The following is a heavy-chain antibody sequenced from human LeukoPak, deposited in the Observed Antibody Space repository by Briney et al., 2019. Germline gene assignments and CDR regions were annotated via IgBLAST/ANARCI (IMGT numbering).Heavy chain of an antibody. J-gene: IGHJ4*02. CDR3: AKDYSSSWSLFDY. CDR1: GFTFDDYA. CDR2: ISWSSGSI. V-gene: IGHV3-9*01. Sequence: PGGSLRLSCAASGFTFDDYAMHWVRQAPGKGLEWVSGISWSSGSIGYADSVKGRFTISRDNAKNSLYLQMNSLRAEDTALYYCAKDYSSSWSLFDYWGQGTLVTVSS. D-gene: IGHD6-13*01.